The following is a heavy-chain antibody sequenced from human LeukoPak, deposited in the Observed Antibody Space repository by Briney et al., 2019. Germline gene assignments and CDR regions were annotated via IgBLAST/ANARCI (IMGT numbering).Heavy chain of an antibody. Sequence: AGSLRLSCAASGFSVSGNYMAWVRQAPGKRLQWVSIISDGGFTDSTDSGKGRFTICREHSKTTLYIQMSSLRVEDTAGYYCARVMGRLVRNWYFDLWGRGTLVTVSA. CDR3: ARVMGRLVRNWYFDL. CDR2: ISDGGFT. D-gene: IGHD3-9*01. J-gene: IGHJ2*01. V-gene: IGHV3-66*01. CDR1: GFSVSGNY.